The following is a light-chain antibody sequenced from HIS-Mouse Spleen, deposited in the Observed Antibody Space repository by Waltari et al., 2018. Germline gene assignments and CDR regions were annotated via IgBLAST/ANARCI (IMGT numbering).Light chain of an antibody. Sequence: QSALTQPPSVSGSPGQSVTIPCTGTSSYVGRYNRVSWYQQPPGPAPKLMIYEVRNRPSGVPDRFSGSKSGNTASLTISGLQAEDEADYYCSSYTSSSTVFGTGTKVTVL. CDR2: EVR. V-gene: IGLV2-18*02. CDR1: SSYVGRYNR. J-gene: IGLJ1*01. CDR3: SSYTSSSTV.